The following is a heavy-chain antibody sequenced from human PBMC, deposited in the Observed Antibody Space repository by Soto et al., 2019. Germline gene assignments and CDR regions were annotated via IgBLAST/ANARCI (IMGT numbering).Heavy chain of an antibody. J-gene: IGHJ4*02. CDR1: GYTFTSYA. V-gene: IGHV1-3*01. D-gene: IGHD3-22*01. CDR3: ARGERYYYDTSGYFGFDY. Sequence: ASVKVSCKASGYTFTSYAMHWVRQAPGQRLEWMGWINAGNGNTKYSQKFQGRVTITRDTSASTAYMELSSLRSEDTAVYYCARGERYYYDTSGYFGFDYWGQGTLVTVSS. CDR2: INAGNGNT.